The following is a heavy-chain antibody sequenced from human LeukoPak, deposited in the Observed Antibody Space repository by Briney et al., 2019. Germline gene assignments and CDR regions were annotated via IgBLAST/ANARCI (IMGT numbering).Heavy chain of an antibody. J-gene: IGHJ4*02. Sequence: PGRSLRLSCAASGFTFSSHGMHWVRQAPGKGLEWVAVLSFDGSNEDHADSVKGRFTISRDSSNNAWHLQLNNVRVEDTAVYYCAGASSDGVIIDATSFDLWGQGTLVIVSS. D-gene: IGHD2-15*01. V-gene: IGHV3-30*03. CDR1: GFTFSSHG. CDR2: LSFDGSNE. CDR3: AGASSDGVIIDATSFDL.